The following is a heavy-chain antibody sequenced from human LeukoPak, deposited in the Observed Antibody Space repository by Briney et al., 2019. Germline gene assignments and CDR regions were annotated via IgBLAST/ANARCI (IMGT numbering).Heavy chain of an antibody. CDR1: GGSISGYY. D-gene: IGHD5-12*01. V-gene: IGHV4-59*01. CDR2: IYYSGST. Sequence: SETLSLTCTVSGGSISGYYWSWIRQPPGKGLEWVGYIYYSGSTNYNPSLKSRVTISVDTSKNQFSLKLSSVTAADTAVYYCARGEAHDYRGYYFDYWGQGTLVTVSS. CDR3: ARGEAHDYRGYYFDY. J-gene: IGHJ4*02.